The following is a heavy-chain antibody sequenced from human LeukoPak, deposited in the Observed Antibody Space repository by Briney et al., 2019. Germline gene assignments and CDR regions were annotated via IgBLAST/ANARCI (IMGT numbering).Heavy chain of an antibody. J-gene: IGHJ6*02. D-gene: IGHD2-21*01. CDR2: IYYSGST. V-gene: IGHV4-59*08. Sequence: SETLSLTCTVSGGSISSYYWSWLRQPPGKGLEWIGYIYYSGSTNYNSSLKSRVTISVDTSKNQFSLKLSSVTAADTAVYYCARHAYGGLNYYGLDVWGQGTTVTVSS. CDR1: GGSISSYY. CDR3: ARHAYGGLNYYGLDV.